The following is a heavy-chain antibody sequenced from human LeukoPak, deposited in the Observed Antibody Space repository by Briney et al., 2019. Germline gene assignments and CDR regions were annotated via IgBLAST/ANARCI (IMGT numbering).Heavy chain of an antibody. V-gene: IGHV1-69*04. J-gene: IGHJ5*02. CDR2: IIPILGIA. Sequence: GASVKVSCKASGGTFSSYAISWVRQAPGQGLEWMGRIIPILGIANYAQKFQGRVTITADKSTSTAYMELSSLRSEDTAVYYCARATGWNDFNNWFDPWGQGTLVTVSS. CDR3: ARATGWNDFNNWFDP. D-gene: IGHD1-1*01. CDR1: GGTFSSYA.